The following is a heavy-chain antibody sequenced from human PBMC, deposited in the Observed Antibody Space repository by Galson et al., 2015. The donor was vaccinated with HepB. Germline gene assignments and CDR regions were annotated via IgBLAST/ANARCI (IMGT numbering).Heavy chain of an antibody. V-gene: IGHV3-23*01. CDR1: GFTFSSYA. Sequence: SLRLSCAASGFTFSSYAMSWVRQAPGKGLEWVSAISGSGGSTYYADSVKGRFTISRDNSKNTLYLQMNSLRAEDTAVYYCAEGSNILTLSAYFDYWGQGTLVTVSS. CDR2: ISGSGGST. D-gene: IGHD3-9*01. CDR3: AEGSNILTLSAYFDY. J-gene: IGHJ4*02.